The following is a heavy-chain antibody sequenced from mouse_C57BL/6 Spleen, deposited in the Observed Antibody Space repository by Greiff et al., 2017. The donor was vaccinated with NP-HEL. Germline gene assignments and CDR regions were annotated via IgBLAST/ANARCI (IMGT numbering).Heavy chain of an antibody. CDR2: IYPGDGDT. CDR3: ARCVYYYGSNYAMDY. CDR1: GYAFSSYW. V-gene: IGHV1-80*01. Sequence: QVQLQQSGAELVKPGASVKISCKASGYAFSSYWMNWVKQRPGKGLEWIGQIYPGDGDTNYNGKFNGKATLTADKSSSTAYMQLSSLTSEDSAVYFCARCVYYYGSNYAMDYWGQGTSVTVSS. D-gene: IGHD1-1*01. J-gene: IGHJ4*01.